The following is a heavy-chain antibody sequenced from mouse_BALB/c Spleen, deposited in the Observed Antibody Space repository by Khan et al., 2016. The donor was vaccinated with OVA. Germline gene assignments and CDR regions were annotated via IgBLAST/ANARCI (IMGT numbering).Heavy chain of an antibody. CDR3: ARGYDFFAY. CDR2: VNPNTGNT. Sequence: VQLKQSGPDLVKPGASVKMSCKASDYSFTNYYVNWVKQSHGKSLECIGRVNPNTGNTNYNQKFKGKAILIVDTSSSTAYMELRGLTSEDSAVYYCARGYDFFAYWGQGTLVTVSA. CDR1: DYSFTNYY. J-gene: IGHJ3*01. D-gene: IGHD2-14*01. V-gene: IGHV1-26*01.